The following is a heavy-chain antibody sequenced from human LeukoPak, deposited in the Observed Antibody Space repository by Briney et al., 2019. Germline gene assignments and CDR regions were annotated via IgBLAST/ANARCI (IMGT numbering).Heavy chain of an antibody. CDR1: GYSFTSYW. Sequence: PGESLKISCKGSGYSFTSYWIGWVRQMPGKGPEWMGIIYPGDADTRYSPSFQGQVTISADKSISTAYLQWSSLKASDTAMYYCARFSRPGATLVYYYYYMDVWGKGTTVTVSS. D-gene: IGHD1-26*01. J-gene: IGHJ6*03. CDR3: ARFSRPGATLVYYYYYMDV. CDR2: IYPGDADT. V-gene: IGHV5-51*01.